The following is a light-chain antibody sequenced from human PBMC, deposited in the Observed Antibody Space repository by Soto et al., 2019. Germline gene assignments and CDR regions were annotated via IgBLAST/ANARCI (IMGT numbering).Light chain of an antibody. CDR2: YDD. CDR3: AAWDDSLNGQV. CDR1: SSNIGNNA. J-gene: IGLJ2*01. Sequence: QSVLTQPPSVSEAPRQRVTISCSGSSSNIGNNAVNWYQQLPGKAPKLLIYYDDLLPSGVSDRFSGSKCGTSASLAISGLQSEDDADYYCAAWDDSLNGQVFGGGTKLIVL. V-gene: IGLV1-36*01.